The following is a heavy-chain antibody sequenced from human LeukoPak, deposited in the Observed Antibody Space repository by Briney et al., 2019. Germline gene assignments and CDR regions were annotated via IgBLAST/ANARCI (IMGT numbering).Heavy chain of an antibody. J-gene: IGHJ5*02. CDR2: IYYSGST. CDR3: ARHRLEQWPTFDP. CDR1: GGSISSSSYY. Sequence: SETLSLTCTVSGGSISSSSYYWGWIRQPPGKGLEWIGSIYYSGSTYYNPSLKSRVTISVDMSKNQFSLKLSSVTAADTAVYYCARHRLEQWPTFDPWGQGTLVTVSS. D-gene: IGHD6-19*01. V-gene: IGHV4-39*01.